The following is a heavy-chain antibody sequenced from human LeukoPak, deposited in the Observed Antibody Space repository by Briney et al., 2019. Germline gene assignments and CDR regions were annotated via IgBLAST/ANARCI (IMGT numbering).Heavy chain of an antibody. V-gene: IGHV7-4-1*02. CDR3: ARAETVWASDCDNNGYYDY. J-gene: IGHJ4*02. CDR1: GYPFTTYT. D-gene: IGHD3-22*01. CDR2: INTNTGSP. Sequence: ASVTVSCKASGYPFTTYTMNWVRQAPGQGLEWMGWINTNTGSPTYAQAFTGRFVFSLDTSVSTAFLQINSLRAEDTAVYFCARAETVWASDCDNNGYYDYWGQGTLVTVSS.